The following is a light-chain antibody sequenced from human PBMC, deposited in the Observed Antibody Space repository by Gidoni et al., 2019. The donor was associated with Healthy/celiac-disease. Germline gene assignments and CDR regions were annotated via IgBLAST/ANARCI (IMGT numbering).Light chain of an antibody. CDR1: QSVSSSY. CDR3: QQYGSSPLT. J-gene: IGKJ4*01. V-gene: IGKV3-20*01. Sequence: EIVLTQSPGTLSLSPGERATLSCRASQSVSSSYLAWYQQKPGQAPRLLIYGASSRPTGIPDRFSGIGSGTDFTLTISRLDPEDFAVYYCQQYGSSPLTFGGXTKVEIK. CDR2: GAS.